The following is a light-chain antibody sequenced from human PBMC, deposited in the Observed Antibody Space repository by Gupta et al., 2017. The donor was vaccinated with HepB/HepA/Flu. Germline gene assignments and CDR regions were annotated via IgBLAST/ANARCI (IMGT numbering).Light chain of an antibody. J-gene: IGKJ5*01. CDR2: WAS. Sequence: DILMTQSPDSLAVSLGERATIHCRSIQNLFYSSDNKNYLAWYRQRPGQPPSLLVYWASIRESGVADRISGGGSGTEFTLTIRSLQAEDEAVHNSKQEESPPITFGQGTRLEIK. CDR3: KQEESPPIT. V-gene: IGKV4-1*01. CDR1: QNLFYSSDNKNY.